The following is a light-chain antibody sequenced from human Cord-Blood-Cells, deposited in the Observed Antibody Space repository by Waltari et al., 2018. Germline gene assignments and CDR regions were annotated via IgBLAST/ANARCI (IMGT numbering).Light chain of an antibody. CDR1: SSDVGSYNL. CDR2: EGS. J-gene: IGLJ2*01. Sequence: QSALTQPAYVSGSPGQSITISCTGTSSDVGSYNLVSWYQQHPGKAPKLMIYEGSKRPSGVSNRFSGSKSGNTASLTISGLQAEDEADYYCCSYVGSSTYVVFGGGTKLTVL. V-gene: IGLV2-23*01. CDR3: CSYVGSSTYVV.